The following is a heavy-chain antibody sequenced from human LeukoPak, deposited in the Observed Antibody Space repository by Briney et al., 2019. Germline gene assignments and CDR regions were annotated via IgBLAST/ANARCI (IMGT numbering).Heavy chain of an antibody. Sequence: PSETLSLTCTVSGGSISSYYWSWIRQPPGKGLEWIGYIYTSGSTNYNPSLKSRVTISVDTSKNQFSLKLSSVTAADTAVYYCAGRLGREGPLDYWGQGTLVTVSS. J-gene: IGHJ4*02. CDR2: IYTSGST. CDR1: GGSISSYY. V-gene: IGHV4-4*09. D-gene: IGHD3-16*01. CDR3: AGRLGREGPLDY.